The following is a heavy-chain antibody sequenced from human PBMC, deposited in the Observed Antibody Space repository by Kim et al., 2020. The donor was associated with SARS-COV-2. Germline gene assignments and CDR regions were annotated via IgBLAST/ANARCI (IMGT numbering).Heavy chain of an antibody. V-gene: IGHV4-34*01. CDR1: GGSFSGYY. J-gene: IGHJ5*02. D-gene: IGHD2-2*02. Sequence: SETLSLTCAVYGGSFSGYYWSWIRQPPGKGLEWIGEINHSGSTNYNPSLKSRVTISVDTSKNQFSLKLSSGTAADTAVYYCARGQYLKNWFDPWGEGTLVTVSS. CDR2: INHSGST. CDR3: ARGQYLKNWFDP.